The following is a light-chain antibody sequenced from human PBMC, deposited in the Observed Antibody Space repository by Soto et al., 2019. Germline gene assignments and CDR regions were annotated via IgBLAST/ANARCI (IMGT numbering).Light chain of an antibody. J-gene: IGKJ2*01. CDR1: QSISSW. V-gene: IGKV1-5*01. CDR2: DAS. CDR3: QQYNRYSYT. Sequence: DIQMTQSPSTLSASVGDRVTITCRASQSISSWLAWYQQKPGKAPKLLIYDASSLESGVPSRFSGSGSGTEFTLTISSLQPEDFATYYCQQYNRYSYTFGQGTKVDIK.